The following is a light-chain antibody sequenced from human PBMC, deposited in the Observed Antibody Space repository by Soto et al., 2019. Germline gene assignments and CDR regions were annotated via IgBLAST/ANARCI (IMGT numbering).Light chain of an antibody. CDR2: DVG. Sequence: QSALTQPASVSGSPGQSITIACTGTSSDIGGYNFVSWYQQHPGKAPKLLIYDVGNRPSGVSNRFSGSKSGNTASLTISGFQADDEAHYYCTSYRTVSTYVFGTGTKVTVL. CDR3: TSYRTVSTYV. CDR1: SSDIGGYNF. J-gene: IGLJ1*01. V-gene: IGLV2-14*01.